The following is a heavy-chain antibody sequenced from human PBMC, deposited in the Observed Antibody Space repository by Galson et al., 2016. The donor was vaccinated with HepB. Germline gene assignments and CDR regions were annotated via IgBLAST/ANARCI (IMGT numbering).Heavy chain of an antibody. CDR2: IWNDDNNK. J-gene: IGHJ4*02. CDR3: ARAFYYGGESYSPPYGPPTFSFDY. D-gene: IGHD3-10*01. CDR1: GFTFSNSA. Sequence: SLRLSCAASGFTFSNSAMHWVRQAPGKGLEWVAVIWNDDNNKFYADSVKGRFTISRDNSNNMFYLQMNSLRAEDTAVYYCARAFYYGGESYSPPYGPPTFSFDYWGQGALVTVSS. V-gene: IGHV3-33*01.